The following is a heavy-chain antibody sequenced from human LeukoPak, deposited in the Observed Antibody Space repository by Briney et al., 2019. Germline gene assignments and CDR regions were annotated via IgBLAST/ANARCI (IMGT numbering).Heavy chain of an antibody. CDR3: ARQTGSGLFILP. CDR1: GGSINNYF. D-gene: IGHD3/OR15-3a*01. J-gene: IGHJ4*02. Sequence: SETLSLTCTVSGGSINNYFWSWIRQPPGKGLEWIGYSYYRGNTNYNPSLNSRVTILVDTSKNQFSLKLSSVTAADTAVYYCARQTGSGLFILPGGQGTLVTVSS. CDR2: SYYRGNT. V-gene: IGHV4-59*01.